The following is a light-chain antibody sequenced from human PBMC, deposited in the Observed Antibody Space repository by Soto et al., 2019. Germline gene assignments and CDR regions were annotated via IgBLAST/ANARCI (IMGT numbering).Light chain of an antibody. V-gene: IGKV3-20*01. CDR2: GAS. CDR3: QQYSSSPIT. Sequence: EVWLTQSPGTLSLSPGARATLSCRASQSIGSSYLAWYQQKPGQAPRLLIYGASSRATGIPDRFSGGGSGTDFSLTISRLDPEDFAVYYCQQYSSSPITFGQGTRLEIK. J-gene: IGKJ5*01. CDR1: QSIGSSY.